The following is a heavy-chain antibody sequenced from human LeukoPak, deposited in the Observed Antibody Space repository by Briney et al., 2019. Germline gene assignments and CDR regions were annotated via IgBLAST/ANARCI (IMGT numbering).Heavy chain of an antibody. D-gene: IGHD6-6*01. CDR2: IFAAGAT. CDR3: ARSESSSSRRAFDF. Sequence: GSLRLSCVASGFTVSKNYIIWVRQAPGKGLEWVSGIFAAGATYYADSVKGRFAISRDNSKNTVFLQMNSLRHEDTALYYCARSESSSSRRAFDFWGLGTLVTVSS. V-gene: IGHV3-66*02. J-gene: IGHJ3*01. CDR1: GFTVSKNY.